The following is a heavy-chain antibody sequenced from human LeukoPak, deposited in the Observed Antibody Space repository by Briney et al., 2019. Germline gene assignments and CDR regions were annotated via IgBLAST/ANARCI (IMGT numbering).Heavy chain of an antibody. CDR1: GGTFSSYA. CDR3: AGDCGGDCYSPEPDAFDI. D-gene: IGHD2-21*01. V-gene: IGHV1-69*01. Sequence: SSVKVSCKASGGTFSSYAISWVRQAPGQGLEWMGGTIPIFGTANYAQKFQGRVTITADESTSTAYMELSSLRSEDTAVYYCAGDCGGDCYSPEPDAFDIWGQGTMVTVSS. J-gene: IGHJ3*02. CDR2: TIPIFGTA.